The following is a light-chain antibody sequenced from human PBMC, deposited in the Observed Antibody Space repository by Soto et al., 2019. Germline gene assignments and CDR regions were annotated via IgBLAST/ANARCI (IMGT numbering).Light chain of an antibody. CDR1: QTINNY. CDR2: TAF. Sequence: DIQMTQSPSSLSASIGDTVTITCRATQTINNYLNWYQQKPGKAPKLLIYTAFILQAGVPSRFSGSGSGTDFTLTINNLQPEDFATYYCQQGHTIPFTFSHGTRLEMK. J-gene: IGKJ5*01. CDR3: QQGHTIPFT. V-gene: IGKV1-39*01.